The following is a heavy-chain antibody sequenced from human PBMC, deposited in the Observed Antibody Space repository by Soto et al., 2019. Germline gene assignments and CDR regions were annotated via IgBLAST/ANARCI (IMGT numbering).Heavy chain of an antibody. D-gene: IGHD1-26*01. Sequence: QVQLVQTGAEVKKPGSSVKVSCKASGGTFSSYAISWVRQAPGQVLEWMGGIIPIFGTANYAQKFQGRVTITADKSTSTAYMELSSLRSEDTAVYYCARQVGMIVGATPVWYFDLWGRGTLVTVSS. V-gene: IGHV1-69*06. J-gene: IGHJ2*01. CDR3: ARQVGMIVGATPVWYFDL. CDR2: IIPIFGTA. CDR1: GGTFSSYA.